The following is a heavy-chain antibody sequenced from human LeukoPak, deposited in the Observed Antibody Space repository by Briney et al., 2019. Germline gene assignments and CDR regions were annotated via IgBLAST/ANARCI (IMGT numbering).Heavy chain of an antibody. D-gene: IGHD5-18*01. V-gene: IGHV3-21*01. CDR3: ARVLGYSYGTLIYYGMDV. CDR2: ISSSSSYI. CDR1: GFTFSSYS. J-gene: IGHJ6*02. Sequence: PGGSLRLSCAASGFTFSSYSRNWVRQAPGKGLEWVSSISSSSSYIYYAASVKRRFTISRDNAKNSLYLQMNSLRAEDTAVYYCARVLGYSYGTLIYYGMDVWGQGATVTVSS.